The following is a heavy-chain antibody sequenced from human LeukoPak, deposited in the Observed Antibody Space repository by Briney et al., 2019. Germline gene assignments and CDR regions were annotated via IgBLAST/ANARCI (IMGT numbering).Heavy chain of an antibody. Sequence: GGSLRLSCAASGFTFSSYSMNWVRRARGKGLEWVSYISSSSSNIYYADSVKGRFTISRDNAKNSLYLQMNSLRAEDTAVYYCAREPPYDSSGYYGDYWGQGTLVTVSS. CDR3: AREPPYDSSGYYGDY. J-gene: IGHJ4*02. D-gene: IGHD3-22*01. CDR2: ISSSSSNI. CDR1: GFTFSSYS. V-gene: IGHV3-48*01.